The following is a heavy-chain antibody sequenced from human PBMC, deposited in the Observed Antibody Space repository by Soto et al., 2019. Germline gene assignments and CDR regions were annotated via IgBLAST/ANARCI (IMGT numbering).Heavy chain of an antibody. CDR3: ARVSGSQYYGMDV. J-gene: IGHJ6*02. D-gene: IGHD1-26*01. Sequence: PSETLSLTCTVSGGSISSSSYYWGWIRQPPGKGLEWIGSIYYSGSTYYYPSLKSRVTISVDTSKTQLSLKLSSVTAADTAVYYCARVSGSQYYGMDVWGLGTTVTVSS. CDR2: IYYSGST. V-gene: IGHV4-39*01. CDR1: GGSISSSSYY.